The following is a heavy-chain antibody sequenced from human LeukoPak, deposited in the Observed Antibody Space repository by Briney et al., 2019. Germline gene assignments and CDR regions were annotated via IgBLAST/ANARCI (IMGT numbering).Heavy chain of an antibody. Sequence: ASVKVSCKASGYTFTSYDINWVRQATGQGLEWMGWMNPNNGNTGYAQKFQGRVTVTRNTSISTAYMELSSLRSEDPAVYYCARPGISGSYPYYLDYWGQGTLVTVSS. CDR2: MNPNNGNT. D-gene: IGHD3-10*01. V-gene: IGHV1-8*01. CDR3: ARPGISGSYPYYLDY. J-gene: IGHJ4*02. CDR1: GYTFTSYD.